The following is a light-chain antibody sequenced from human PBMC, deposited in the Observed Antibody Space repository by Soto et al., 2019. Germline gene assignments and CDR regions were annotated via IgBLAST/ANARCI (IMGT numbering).Light chain of an antibody. CDR2: SFY. Sequence: QSVLTQPPSASGTPGQRVTISCSGSSSNIGSNTVNWYQQVPGTAPKLLIYSFYQRPSGVPDRFSGSKSGTSASLAISGLQSEDEADYYCSSWDDSLNGVVFGGGTQLTVL. V-gene: IGLV1-44*01. J-gene: IGLJ2*01. CDR1: SSNIGSNT. CDR3: SSWDDSLNGVV.